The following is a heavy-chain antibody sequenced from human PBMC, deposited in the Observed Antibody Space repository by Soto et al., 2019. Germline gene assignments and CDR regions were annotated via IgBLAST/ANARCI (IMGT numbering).Heavy chain of an antibody. Sequence: QVQLVQSGAEVKKPGSSVKVSCKASGGTFSSYAISWVRQAPGQGLEWMGGIIPIFGTANYAQQFQGRVTITADESTSTAYMELSSLRSEDTAVYYCARDRSRLGGYGMDVWGQGTTVTVSS. CDR1: GGTFSSYA. V-gene: IGHV1-69*01. D-gene: IGHD2-2*01. CDR2: IIPIFGTA. J-gene: IGHJ6*02. CDR3: ARDRSRLGGYGMDV.